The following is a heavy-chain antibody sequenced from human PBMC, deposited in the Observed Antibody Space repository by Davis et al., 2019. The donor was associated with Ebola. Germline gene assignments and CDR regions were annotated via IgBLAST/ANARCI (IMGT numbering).Heavy chain of an antibody. CDR1: GYPFTKYY. CDR3: ARHSGGFDF. D-gene: IGHD3-3*01. Sequence: GESLKISCQGSGYPFTKYYICWVRQMPGKGLEWMGIIYPSASDTRYGPSFQGQVTFSADTSINTAYLQWSSLNASDTAMYYCARHSGGFDFWDQGTTATVSS. CDR2: IYPSASDT. V-gene: IGHV5-51*01. J-gene: IGHJ6*02.